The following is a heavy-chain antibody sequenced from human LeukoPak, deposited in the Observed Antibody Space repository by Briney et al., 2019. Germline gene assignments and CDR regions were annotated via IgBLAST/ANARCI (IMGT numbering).Heavy chain of an antibody. J-gene: IGHJ4*02. CDR2: ISGSNSYI. D-gene: IGHD1-1*01. CDR1: GFTFGDYA. Sequence: GGSLRPSCTASGFTFGDYAMSWIRQAPGKGLEWVSSISGSNSYIFYADSVKGRFTVSRDNAKDSLYLQMNSLRAEDTAVHYCARALTTLTYEGYWGQGTLVTVSS. V-gene: IGHV3-21*01. CDR3: ARALTTLTYEGY.